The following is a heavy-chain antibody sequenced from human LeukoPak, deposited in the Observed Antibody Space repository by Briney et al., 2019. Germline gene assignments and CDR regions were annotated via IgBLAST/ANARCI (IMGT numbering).Heavy chain of an antibody. Sequence: GGSLRLSSAASGFTFSSYSMKWVRQTPGKGLEGVSYIETSSSIIYYTDSVKGRFTISRDNAKNSLYLQRNSLRDEDTAVYYCARHDYARKSGDYWGQGTLVTGS. V-gene: IGHV3-48*02. CDR3: ARHDYARKSGDY. D-gene: IGHD4-23*01. CDR1: GFTFSSYS. CDR2: IETSSSII. J-gene: IGHJ4*02.